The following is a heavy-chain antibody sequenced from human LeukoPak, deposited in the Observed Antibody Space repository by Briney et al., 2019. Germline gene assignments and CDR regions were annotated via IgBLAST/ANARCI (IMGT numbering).Heavy chain of an antibody. D-gene: IGHD5-18*01. CDR1: GYTFTSYG. CDR3: TREHVDTSFDI. J-gene: IGHJ3*02. V-gene: IGHV1-18*01. CDR2: ISGYNGNT. Sequence: ASVKVSCKASGYTFTSYGIIWVRQAPGQGLEWMGWISGYNGNTNYAQKLQGRVTMTTDTSTSTAYMELRSLRSDDTAVYYCTREHVDTSFDIWGQGTMVTVSS.